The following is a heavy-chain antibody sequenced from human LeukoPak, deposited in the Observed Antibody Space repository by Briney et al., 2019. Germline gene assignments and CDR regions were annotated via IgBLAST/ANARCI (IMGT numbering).Heavy chain of an antibody. Sequence: PSETLSLTCTVSGGSISSYYWSWIRQPPGKGLEWIGSIYYSGSTYYNPSPKSRVTISVDTSKNQFSLKLSSVTAADTAVYYCARHYNSGSHGHYFDYWGQGTLVTVSS. CDR3: ARHYNSGSHGHYFDY. CDR1: GGSISSYY. CDR2: IYYSGST. J-gene: IGHJ4*02. D-gene: IGHD1-26*01. V-gene: IGHV4-39*01.